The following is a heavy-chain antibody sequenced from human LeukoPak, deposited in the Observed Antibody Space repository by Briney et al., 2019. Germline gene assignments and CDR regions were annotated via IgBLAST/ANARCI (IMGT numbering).Heavy chain of an antibody. J-gene: IGHJ6*02. CDR3: ARDLGITMVRGVIINYYGMDV. D-gene: IGHD3-10*01. Sequence: ASVKVSCKASGYTFTGYYMHWVRQAPGQGLELMGWINPNSGGTNYAQKFQGRVTMTRDTPISTAYMELSRLRSDDTAVYYCARDLGITMVRGVIINYYGMDVWGQGTTVTVSS. CDR2: INPNSGGT. CDR1: GYTFTGYY. V-gene: IGHV1-2*02.